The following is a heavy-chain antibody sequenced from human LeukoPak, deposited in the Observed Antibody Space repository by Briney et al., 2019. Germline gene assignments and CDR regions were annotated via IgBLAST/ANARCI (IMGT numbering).Heavy chain of an antibody. Sequence: GGSLRLSCAASGFTFSSYAMSWVRQAPGKGLEWVSAISGSGGSTYYADSVKGRFTISRDNSKNTLYLQMNSLRAEDTAVYYCAKAREIDYGDCALASFFDYWGQGTLVTVSS. CDR1: GFTFSSYA. J-gene: IGHJ4*02. V-gene: IGHV3-23*01. CDR3: AKAREIDYGDCALASFFDY. CDR2: ISGSGGST. D-gene: IGHD4-17*01.